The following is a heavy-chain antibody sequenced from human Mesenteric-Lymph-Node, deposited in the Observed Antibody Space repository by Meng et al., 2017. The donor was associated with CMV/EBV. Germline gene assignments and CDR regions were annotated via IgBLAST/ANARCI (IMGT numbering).Heavy chain of an antibody. Sequence: GGSLRLSCAGSEFSFRNYWMSWVRQAPGKGLEWVANMNQDGTNKYYVESVKGRFTISRDNTKNSLYLEMNSLRAEDTAVYYCGREVPGGAVALDYWGQGALVTASS. D-gene: IGHD6-19*01. V-gene: IGHV3-7*01. CDR3: GREVPGGAVALDY. J-gene: IGHJ4*02. CDR1: EFSFRNYW. CDR2: MNQDGTNK.